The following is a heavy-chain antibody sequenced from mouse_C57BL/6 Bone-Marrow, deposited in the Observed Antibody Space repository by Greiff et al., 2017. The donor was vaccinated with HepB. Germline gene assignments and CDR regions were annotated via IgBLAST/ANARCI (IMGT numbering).Heavy chain of an antibody. CDR1: GYSITSGYY. CDR2: ISYDGSN. V-gene: IGHV3-6*01. J-gene: IGHJ4*01. Sequence: EVKLMESGPGLVKPSQSLSLTCSVTGYSITSGYYWNWIRQFPGNKLEWMGYISYDGSNNYNPSLKNRISITRDTSKNQFFLKLNSVTTEDTATYYCAINPYAMDYWGQGTSVTVSS. CDR3: AINPYAMDY.